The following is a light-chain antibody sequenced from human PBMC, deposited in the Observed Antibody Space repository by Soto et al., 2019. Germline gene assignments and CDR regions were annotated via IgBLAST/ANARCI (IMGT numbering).Light chain of an antibody. V-gene: IGLV1-44*01. J-gene: IGLJ1*01. Sequence: QSVLTQTPSASGTPGQRVTISRSGSSSSVGSNAVNWYQQLPGTAPKVLIYSNNQRPAGVPDRFSGSKSGTSASLAISGLQSEDEADYYCATWDDSLNSYVFGTGTKLTVL. CDR3: ATWDDSLNSYV. CDR2: SNN. CDR1: SSSVGSNA.